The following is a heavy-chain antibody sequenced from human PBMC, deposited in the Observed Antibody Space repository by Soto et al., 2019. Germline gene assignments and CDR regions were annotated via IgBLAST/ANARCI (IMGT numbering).Heavy chain of an antibody. CDR2: IRGKAYGRTT. J-gene: IGHJ4*02. CDR3: ARDRNGWETQATYLDY. Sequence: GGSLRLSCTVSGITFDNFGMSWLRQAPGKGLEWVGFIRGKAYGRTTEYAASVNGRFTISRDDSKGIAYLQMNSLKTEDTAVYYCARDRNGWETQATYLDYWGQGTLVTSPQ. V-gene: IGHV3-49*03. CDR1: GITFDNFG. D-gene: IGHD1-26*01.